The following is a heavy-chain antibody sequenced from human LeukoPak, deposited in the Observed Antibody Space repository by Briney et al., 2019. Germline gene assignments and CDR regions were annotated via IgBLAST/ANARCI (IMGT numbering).Heavy chain of an antibody. Sequence: SETLSLTCTVSGYSISSGYYWGWIRQPPGKGLEWIGSIYHSGSTYYNPSLKSRVTISVDTSKNQFSLKLSSVTAADTAVYYCARGTRHFDYWGQGTLVTVSS. CDR1: GYSISSGYY. J-gene: IGHJ4*02. CDR3: ARGTRHFDY. CDR2: IYHSGST. V-gene: IGHV4-38-2*02. D-gene: IGHD1-14*01.